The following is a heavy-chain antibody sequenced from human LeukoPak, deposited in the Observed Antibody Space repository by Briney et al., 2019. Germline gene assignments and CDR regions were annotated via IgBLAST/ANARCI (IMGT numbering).Heavy chain of an antibody. CDR1: GYTFTSYG. CDR3: ARDRPYYYDSSGYYPLDAFDI. CDR2: ISAYNGNT. V-gene: IGHV1-18*01. D-gene: IGHD3-22*01. Sequence: ASVKVSCRASGYTFTSYGISWVRQAPGQGLEWMGWISAYNGNTNYAQKLQGRVTMTTDTSTSTAYMELRSLRSDDTAVYYCARDRPYYYDSSGYYPLDAFDIWGQGTMVTVSS. J-gene: IGHJ3*02.